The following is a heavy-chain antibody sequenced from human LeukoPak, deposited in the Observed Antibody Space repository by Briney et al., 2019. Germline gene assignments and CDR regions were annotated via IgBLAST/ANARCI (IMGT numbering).Heavy chain of an antibody. V-gene: IGHV3-48*01. CDR2: INNDRSSI. CDR1: GVTLSGYS. Sequence: GGSLRLSCAASGVTLSGYSMNWVRQAPGKGLEWISYINNDRSSIADSVEGRSTISRDNAENSLFLQMNSLRAEDTAVYYCARDTDWSFDYWGQGILVAVSS. J-gene: IGHJ4*02. CDR3: ARDTDWSFDY. D-gene: IGHD2-21*01.